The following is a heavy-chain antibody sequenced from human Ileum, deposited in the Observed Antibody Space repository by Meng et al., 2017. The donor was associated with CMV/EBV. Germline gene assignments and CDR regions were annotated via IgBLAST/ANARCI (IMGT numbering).Heavy chain of an antibody. V-gene: IGHV4-4*07. CDR1: GASIRSCC. Sequence: LKGSGPSLVKPSQTLSLTCSVSGASIRSCCWSWIRQPAGTGLEWVGLFTARWNSNNNPSLKSRGTMTLDTSLNQFSLMLNSVTAADTAVYYCARDVIRDDTGSWFDPWGQGTLVTVSS. CDR3: ARDVIRDDTGSWFDP. D-gene: IGHD3-9*01. CDR2: FTARWNS. J-gene: IGHJ5*02.